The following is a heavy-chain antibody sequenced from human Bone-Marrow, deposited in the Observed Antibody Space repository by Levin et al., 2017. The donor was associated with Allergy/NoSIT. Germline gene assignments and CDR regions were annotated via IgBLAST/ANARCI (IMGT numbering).Heavy chain of an antibody. CDR3: AKRKADIVVVVAATLGGFEY. Sequence: GGSLRLSCAASGFTFSSYAMSWVRQAPGKGLEWVSAISGSGGSTYYADSVKGRFTISRDNSKNKLYLQMNSLRAEDTAVVYCAKRKADIVVVVAATLGGFEYWGQGTLVTVSS. V-gene: IGHV3-23*01. CDR2: ISGSGGST. J-gene: IGHJ4*02. D-gene: IGHD2-15*01. CDR1: GFTFSSYA.